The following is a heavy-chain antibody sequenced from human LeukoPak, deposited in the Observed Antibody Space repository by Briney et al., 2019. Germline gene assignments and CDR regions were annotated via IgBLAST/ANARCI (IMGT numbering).Heavy chain of an antibody. D-gene: IGHD2-2*01. Sequence: GGSLRLSCAASGFTFRSYWMHWVRQAPGKGLVWVSRINSDGSSTSYADSVKGRFTISRDNAKNTLYLQMNSLRAEDTAVYYCARDSRFSKNHMDVWGKGTTVTVSS. CDR3: ARDSRFSKNHMDV. V-gene: IGHV3-74*01. CDR2: INSDGSST. J-gene: IGHJ6*03. CDR1: GFTFRSYW.